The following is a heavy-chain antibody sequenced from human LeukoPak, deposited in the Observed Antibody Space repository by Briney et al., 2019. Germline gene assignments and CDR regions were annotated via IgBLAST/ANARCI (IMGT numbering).Heavy chain of an antibody. CDR2: VNHSGYT. CDR3: ARMTTGHDF. CDR1: GTSFSSYY. Sequence: PSETLSLTCAVSGTSFSSYYWSWIRQLPGKGLEWIGEVNHSGYTNDNPSLKSRVTISVDTSKNQFSLRLRSVTAADTGVYFCARMTTGHDFWGQGTLVTVSS. V-gene: IGHV4-34*01. D-gene: IGHD4-17*01. J-gene: IGHJ4*02.